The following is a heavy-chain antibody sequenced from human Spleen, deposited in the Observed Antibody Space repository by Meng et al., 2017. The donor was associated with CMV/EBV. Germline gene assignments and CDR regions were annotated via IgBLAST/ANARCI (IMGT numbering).Heavy chain of an antibody. Sequence: GGSLRLSCAASGFTFGNFAMNWVRQAPGKGLEWVSVIYSGGSSTYYADSVKGRFTISRDNSKNTLYLQMNSMRAEDTAVYYCAKAGRGGYSSSWYNGVNWFDPWGQGTLVTVSS. CDR2: IYSGGSST. CDR3: AKAGRGGYSSSWYNGVNWFDP. V-gene: IGHV3-23*03. J-gene: IGHJ5*02. CDR1: GFTFGNFA. D-gene: IGHD6-13*01.